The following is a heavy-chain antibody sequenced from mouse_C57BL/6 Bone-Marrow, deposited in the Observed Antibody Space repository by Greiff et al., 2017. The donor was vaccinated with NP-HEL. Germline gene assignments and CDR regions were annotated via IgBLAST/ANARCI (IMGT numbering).Heavy chain of an antibody. CDR3: TRVGSYYFDY. CDR1: GFTFSSYA. CDR2: ISSGGDYI. V-gene: IGHV5-9-1*02. Sequence: EVKLVESGEGSVKPGGSLKLSCAASGFTFSSYAMSWVRQTPEKRLEWVAYISSGGDYIYYADTVKGRFTISRDNARNTLYLQMSSLKSEDTAMYYCTRVGSYYFDYWGQGTTLTVSS. D-gene: IGHD1-1*01. J-gene: IGHJ2*01.